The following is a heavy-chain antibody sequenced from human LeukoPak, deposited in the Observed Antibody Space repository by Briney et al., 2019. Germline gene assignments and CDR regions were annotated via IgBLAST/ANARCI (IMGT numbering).Heavy chain of an antibody. D-gene: IGHD2-21*02. CDR1: GGSFSGYY. CDR3: ARDRLRNFDY. V-gene: IGHV4-34*01. J-gene: IGHJ4*02. CDR2: ISHSGCT. Sequence: SETLSLTCAVYGGSFSGYYWSWIRQPPGKGLEWIGEISHSGCTNYNPSLKSRVTISVDTSKNQFSLKLSSVTAADTAVYYCARDRLRNFDYWGQGTLVTVSS.